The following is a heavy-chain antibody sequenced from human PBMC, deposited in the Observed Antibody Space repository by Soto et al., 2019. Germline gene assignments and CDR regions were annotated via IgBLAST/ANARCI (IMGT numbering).Heavy chain of an antibody. D-gene: IGHD6-19*01. V-gene: IGHV3-30*18. Sequence: ESGGGVVQPGRSLRLSCVASGFIFSNYGMHWVRQAPGKGLEWVAAISYDGNNKYYSDSVKGRFTISRDNSKNTLYLQMNSLGAEDTAVYYCAKRSEGGRGWDLDSWGQGSLVTVSS. CDR1: GFIFSNYG. J-gene: IGHJ4*02. CDR3: AKRSEGGRGWDLDS. CDR2: ISYDGNNK.